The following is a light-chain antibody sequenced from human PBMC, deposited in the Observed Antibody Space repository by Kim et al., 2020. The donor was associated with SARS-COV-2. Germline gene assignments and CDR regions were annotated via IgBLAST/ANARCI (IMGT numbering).Light chain of an antibody. V-gene: IGLV2-14*03. CDR3: SSYTSSSTLDVV. CDR1: SSDVGDYNY. Sequence: SITIACTGNSSDVGDYNYVSWYQQHPGKAPKLMIYDVSNRPSGVSNRFSGSKSGNTASLTISGLQAEDEADYYCSSYTSSSTLDVVFGGGTQLTVL. J-gene: IGLJ2*01. CDR2: DVS.